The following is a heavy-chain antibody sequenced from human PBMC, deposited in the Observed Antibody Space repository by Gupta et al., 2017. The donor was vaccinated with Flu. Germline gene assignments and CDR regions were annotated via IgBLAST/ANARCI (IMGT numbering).Heavy chain of an antibody. Sequence: QLQLQESGPGLVKPSETLSLTCTVSGGSISSSSYYWGWIRQPPGKGLEWIGSIYYSGSTYYNPSLKSRVTISVDTSKNQFSLKLSSVTAADTAVYYCARLMVRNYYYYGMDVWGQGTTVTVSS. V-gene: IGHV4-39*01. D-gene: IGHD3-10*01. CDR1: GGSISSSSYY. CDR3: ARLMVRNYYYYGMDV. CDR2: IYYSGST. J-gene: IGHJ6*02.